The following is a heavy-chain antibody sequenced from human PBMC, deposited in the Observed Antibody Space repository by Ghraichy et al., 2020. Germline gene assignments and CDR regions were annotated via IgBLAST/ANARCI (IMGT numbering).Heavy chain of an antibody. Sequence: GGSLRLSCAVSGFTFRNYAMNWVRQSPGKGLEWVSVISGSGGSTYYADSVKGRFTITRDKSKNTLYLQMNSLRAEDTAVYYCGKDRSWYSSSWCSDYWGQGTLVTVSS. CDR1: GFTFRNYA. CDR2: ISGSGGST. J-gene: IGHJ4*02. D-gene: IGHD6-13*01. CDR3: GKDRSWYSSSWCSDY. V-gene: IGHV3-23*01.